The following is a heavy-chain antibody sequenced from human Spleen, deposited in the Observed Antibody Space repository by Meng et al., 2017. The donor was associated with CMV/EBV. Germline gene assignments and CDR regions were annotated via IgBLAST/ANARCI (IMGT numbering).Heavy chain of an antibody. J-gene: IGHJ4*02. CDR2: INPSSGAT. V-gene: IGHV1-2*02. D-gene: IGHD6-13*01. CDR3: ARGPDIAAAGRAYFDY. Sequence: GYTFTGYYMHWVRQAPGQGLEWMGSINPSSGATNYAQKFQGRVTMTRDTSFSTAYMELSRLRSDDTAVYYCARGPDIAAAGRAYFDYWGQGTLVTVSS. CDR1: GYTFTGYY.